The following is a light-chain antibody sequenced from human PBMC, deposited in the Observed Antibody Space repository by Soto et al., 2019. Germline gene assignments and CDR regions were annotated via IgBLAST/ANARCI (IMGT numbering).Light chain of an antibody. CDR2: KAS. CDR3: QQYSSYSQFT. CDR1: QSIKNW. Sequence: DIQMTQSPSTLSASVGDRVTITCRASQSIKNWLAWYQQKPGEDPKLLIYKASTLESGVPSRFSGSGSGTEFTLTISCLQPDDVATYYCQQYSSYSQFTFGPGTKVDIK. V-gene: IGKV1-5*03. J-gene: IGKJ3*01.